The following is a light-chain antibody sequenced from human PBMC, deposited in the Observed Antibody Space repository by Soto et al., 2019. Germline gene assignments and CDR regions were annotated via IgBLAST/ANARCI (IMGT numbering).Light chain of an antibody. CDR1: TGAVTSDYY. CDR3: LLSSGGAYV. V-gene: IGLV7-43*01. J-gene: IGLJ1*01. CDR2: NTH. Sequence: QTVVTQEPSLTVSPGGTVTLTCASSTGAVTSDYYPNWFQQKHGQAPTSLIYNTHNRHSWTPARFSGSLLGNRAALTLSGALPEDEADYYCLLSSGGAYVFGPGTKLTVL.